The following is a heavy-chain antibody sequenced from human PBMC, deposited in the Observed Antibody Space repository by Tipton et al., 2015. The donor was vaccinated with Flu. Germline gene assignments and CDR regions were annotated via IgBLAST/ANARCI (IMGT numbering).Heavy chain of an antibody. D-gene: IGHD5-18*01. CDR1: GGSISSYY. Sequence: TLSLTCTVSGGSISSYYWSWIRQPPGKGLEWIGYIYYSGSTNYNPSLKSRVTISVDTSKNQFSLKLSSVTAADTAVYYCARAYRGYSYGSYYYYGMDVWGQGTTVTVSS. CDR2: IYYSGST. J-gene: IGHJ6*02. V-gene: IGHV4-59*01. CDR3: ARAYRGYSYGSYYYYGMDV.